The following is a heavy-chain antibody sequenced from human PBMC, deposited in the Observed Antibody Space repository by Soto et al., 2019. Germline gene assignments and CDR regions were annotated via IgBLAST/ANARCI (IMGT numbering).Heavy chain of an antibody. Sequence: GGSLRLSCEASGFTFRSYGMHWVRQAPGKGLEWVAVIWYDGSNKYYADSVKGRFTISRDNSKNTLHLQMNSLRAEDTAVYYCASTISGPPNYYYYGMDVWGQGTTVTVSS. CDR1: GFTFRSYG. D-gene: IGHD3-10*01. J-gene: IGHJ6*02. V-gene: IGHV3-33*08. CDR3: ASTISGPPNYYYYGMDV. CDR2: IWYDGSNK.